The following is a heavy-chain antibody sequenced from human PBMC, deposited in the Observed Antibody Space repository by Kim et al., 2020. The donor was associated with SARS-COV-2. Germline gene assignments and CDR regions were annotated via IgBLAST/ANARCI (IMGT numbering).Heavy chain of an antibody. CDR2: ISSTGSSI. CDR3: ARAQDRKWSGGEVEF. CDR1: GLTSRSYS. J-gene: IGHJ4*02. V-gene: IGHV3-48*02. D-gene: IGHD3-10*01. Sequence: GGSLRLSCVASGLTSRSYSMNWVRQAPGKGLEWVSYISSTGSSIYYADSVKGRFTISRDNARYSLYLQMNSLRDEDTAVYYCARAQDRKWSGGEVEFWGQGTLVTVSS.